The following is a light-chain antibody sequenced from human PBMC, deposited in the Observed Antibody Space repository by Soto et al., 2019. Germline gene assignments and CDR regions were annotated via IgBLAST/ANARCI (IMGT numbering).Light chain of an antibody. CDR2: DAS. V-gene: IGKV3-11*01. Sequence: EIVLTQSPATLSSFPGDRVTLSCMASQSVRTYLAWYQVKPGQAPRLLIYDASSRASGVPARFSGSGSGTDFTLTISSLEPEDFALYYCQQRNSWPPITFGQGTRLEIK. CDR3: QQRNSWPPIT. J-gene: IGKJ5*01. CDR1: QSVRTY.